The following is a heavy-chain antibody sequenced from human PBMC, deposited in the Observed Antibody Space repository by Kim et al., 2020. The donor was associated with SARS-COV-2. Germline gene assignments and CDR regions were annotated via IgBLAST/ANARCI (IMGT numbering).Heavy chain of an antibody. V-gene: IGHV4-34*01. Sequence: SETLSLTCAVYGGSFSSYYWSWIRQPPGKGLEWIGEINYSGGTNYNPSLKSRVTVSVDKSKNQSSLKLSSATAADTAVYYCARGHGYSYGYTYWGRGTLV. J-gene: IGHJ4*02. D-gene: IGHD5-18*01. CDR2: INYSGGT. CDR1: GGSFSSYY. CDR3: ARGHGYSYGYTY.